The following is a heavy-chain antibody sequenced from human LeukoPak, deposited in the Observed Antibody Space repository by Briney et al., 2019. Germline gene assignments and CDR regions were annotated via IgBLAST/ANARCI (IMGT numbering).Heavy chain of an antibody. CDR1: GGSISSYY. J-gene: IGHJ5*02. CDR3: ARAHGYSYGYGTPFDP. V-gene: IGHV4-59*01. Sequence: TSSETLSLTCTVSGGSISSYYWSWIRQPPGKGLEWIGYIYYSGSTNYNPSLKSRVTISVDTSKNQFSLKLSSVTAADTAVYYSARAHGYSYGYGTPFDPWGQGTLVTVSS. CDR2: IYYSGST. D-gene: IGHD5-18*01.